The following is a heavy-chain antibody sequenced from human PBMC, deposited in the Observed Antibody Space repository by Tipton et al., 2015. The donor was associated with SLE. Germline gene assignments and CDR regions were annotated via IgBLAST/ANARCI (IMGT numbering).Heavy chain of an antibody. CDR2: LYYSGST. J-gene: IGHJ4*02. CDR3: ARDPGMSRYLDGRYFDY. V-gene: IGHV4-30-2*05. Sequence: TLSLTCVVSDVPISSGGYSWNWIRQPPGKGLEWIGYLYYSGSTEYNPSLKSRVTISIDSSKSQLSLNLRSVTAADTAVYYCARDPGMSRYLDGRYFDYWGRGTQVTVSS. D-gene: IGHD3-9*01. CDR1: DVPISSGGYS.